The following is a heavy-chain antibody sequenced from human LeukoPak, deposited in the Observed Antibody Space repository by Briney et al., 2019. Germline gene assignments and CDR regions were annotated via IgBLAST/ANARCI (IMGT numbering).Heavy chain of an antibody. J-gene: IGHJ5*02. CDR3: ARGQGPVVTIFGVVPNWFDP. D-gene: IGHD3-3*01. CDR1: GGSISSGSYY. V-gene: IGHV4-61*02. Sequence: SETLSLTCTVSGGSISSGSYYWSWIRQPAGKGLEWIGCIYTSGSTNYNPSLKSRVTISVDTSKNQFSLKLSSVTAADTAVYYCARGQGPVVTIFGVVPNWFDPWGQGTLVTVSS. CDR2: IYTSGST.